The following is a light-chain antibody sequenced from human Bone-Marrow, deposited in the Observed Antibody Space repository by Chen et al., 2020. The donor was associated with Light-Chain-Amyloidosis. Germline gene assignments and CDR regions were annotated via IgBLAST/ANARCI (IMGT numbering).Light chain of an antibody. CDR3: QVWDNTRDAVV. V-gene: IGLV3-21*02. J-gene: IGLJ2*01. Sequence: SYVLTQPPSVSVAPGQTARITCGENNIGSTNVHWYQQRPGQAPVVVVYDDNDRPSGIPERFSGSNSWNTATLTSSRVEAGYEADYYCQVWDNTRDAVVFGGGTKLTVL. CDR1: NIGSTN. CDR2: DDN.